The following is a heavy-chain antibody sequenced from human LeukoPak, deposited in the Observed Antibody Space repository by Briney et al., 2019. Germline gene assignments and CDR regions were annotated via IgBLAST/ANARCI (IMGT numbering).Heavy chain of an antibody. V-gene: IGHV4-59*08. J-gene: IGHJ3*02. Sequence: SETLSLTCTVPGGSISSYSWSWIRQPPSKGLETIGYNYYSGSTNYKPSLKSRVTISVDTSKILFFLKLASVTASDTASYYRGRTNYTPPLKSQVTISVDTSKNQFILMLSSVTAADTAVYYCARHGPIVVVTAMDDAFDIWGQGTMVTVSS. CDR1: GGSISSYS. D-gene: IGHD3-10*01. CDR3: GRTNYTPPLKSQVTISVDTSKNQFILMLSSVTAADTAVYYCARHGPIVVVTAMDDAFDI. CDR2: NYYSGST.